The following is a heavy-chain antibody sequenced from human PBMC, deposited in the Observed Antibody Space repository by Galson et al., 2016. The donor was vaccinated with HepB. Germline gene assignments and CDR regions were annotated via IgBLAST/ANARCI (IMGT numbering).Heavy chain of an antibody. CDR2: INGDGRSA. D-gene: IGHD2/OR15-2a*01. CDR1: GFTFTSYA. V-gene: IGHV3-74*01. J-gene: IGHJ4*02. Sequence: SLRLSCAASGFTFTSYAFNWVRQAPGKGLVWVSRINGDGRSANYADSVKGRFTIPRDNAKNTLYLQMNSLRAEDTAVYYCASETQDRTTRKTEWGPGTLVTVSS. CDR3: ASETQDRTTRKTE.